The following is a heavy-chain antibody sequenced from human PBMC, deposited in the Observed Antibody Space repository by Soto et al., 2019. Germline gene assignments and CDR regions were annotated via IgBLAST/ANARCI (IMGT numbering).Heavy chain of an antibody. V-gene: IGHV3-30*18. Sequence: QVQLVESGGGVVQPGRSLRLSCAASGFTFSSYDMHWVRQAPGKGLEWVAVISYDGSNKYYADSVKGRFTISRDNSKNTLYLQMNSLRAEDTALYYCAKVWGRRYGDYDDYWGQGTLVTVSS. CDR3: AKVWGRRYGDYDDY. CDR2: ISYDGSNK. D-gene: IGHD3-16*01. CDR1: GFTFSSYD. J-gene: IGHJ4*02.